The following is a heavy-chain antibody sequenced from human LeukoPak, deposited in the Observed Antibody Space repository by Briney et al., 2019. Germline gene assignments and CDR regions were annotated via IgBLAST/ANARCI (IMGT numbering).Heavy chain of an antibody. CDR1: GFTASSNY. CDR2: IYRGGRT. V-gene: IGHV3-53*01. D-gene: IGHD3-10*01. Sequence: GGSLRLSCAASGFTASSNYMSWVRQAPGKGLEYVSVIYRGGRTYYADSVKGRFTISRDNSKNTLYLQMNSLRAEDTAVYYCAKVGPQRGPRGDYWGQGTLVTVSS. J-gene: IGHJ4*02. CDR3: AKVGPQRGPRGDY.